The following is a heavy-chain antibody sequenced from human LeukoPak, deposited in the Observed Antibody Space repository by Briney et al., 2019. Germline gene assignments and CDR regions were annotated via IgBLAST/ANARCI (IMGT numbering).Heavy chain of an antibody. Sequence: PGGSLGLSRAASGFTLRNSAMTWVRQSPGRGVEGVSDISACGDTTHYADSVKGRYPISRDNSKHTLYLQMNSLRAGDTAVYYCANTDKGQWHPSYWFDPWGQGTLVTVSS. CDR2: ISACGDTT. V-gene: IGHV3-23*01. D-gene: IGHD6-19*01. CDR1: GFTLRNSA. J-gene: IGHJ5*02. CDR3: ANTDKGQWHPSYWFDP.